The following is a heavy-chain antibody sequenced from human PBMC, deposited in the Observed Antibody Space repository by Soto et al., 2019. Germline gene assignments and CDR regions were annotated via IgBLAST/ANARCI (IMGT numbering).Heavy chain of an antibody. CDR2: ISRTSSYI. D-gene: IGHD7-27*01. CDR3: ARVPVEQGTSTYRFGWFDL. V-gene: IGHV3-21*01. CDR1: GLTFSTYS. J-gene: IGHJ5*02. Sequence: GGSLRLSCVVSGLTFSTYSMNWVRQTPGKGLEWVSSISRTSSYIYYADSVRGRFTTFRDNAKNSLYLRMNSLRADDTAVYYCARVPVEQGTSTYRFGWFDLWGQGTLVTVSS.